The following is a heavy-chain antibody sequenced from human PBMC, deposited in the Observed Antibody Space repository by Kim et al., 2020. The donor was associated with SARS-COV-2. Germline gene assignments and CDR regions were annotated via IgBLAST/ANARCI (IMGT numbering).Heavy chain of an antibody. CDR3: AKDRAYSSNPHGMDV. D-gene: IGHD6-13*01. V-gene: IGHV3-30*18. Sequence: GGSLRLSCAASGFTFSSYGMHWVRQAPGKGLEWVAVISYDGSNKYYADSVKGRFTISRDNSKNTLYLQMNSLRAEDTAVYYCAKDRAYSSNPHGMDVWGQGTTVTVSS. CDR1: GFTFSSYG. CDR2: ISYDGSNK. J-gene: IGHJ6*02.